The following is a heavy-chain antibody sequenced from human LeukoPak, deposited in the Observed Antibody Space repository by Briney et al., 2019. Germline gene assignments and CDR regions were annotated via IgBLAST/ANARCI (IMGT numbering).Heavy chain of an antibody. Sequence: PSETLSLTCTVSGGSISSGGYYWSWIRQHPGKGLEWIGYIYYSGSTYYNPSLKSQVTISVDTSKNQFSLKLSSVTAADTALFFCARGYDIDVWGQGTTVTVSS. CDR1: GGSISSGGYY. CDR2: IYYSGST. CDR3: ARGYDIDV. J-gene: IGHJ6*02. V-gene: IGHV4-31*01.